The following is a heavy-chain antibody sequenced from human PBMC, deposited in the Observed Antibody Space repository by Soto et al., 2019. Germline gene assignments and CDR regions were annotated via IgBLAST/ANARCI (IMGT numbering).Heavy chain of an antibody. CDR2: ISYDGSNK. CDR1: GFTFSSYA. J-gene: IGHJ4*02. D-gene: IGHD5-18*01. Sequence: QVQLVESGGGVVQPGRSLRLSCAASGFTFSSYAMHWVRQAPGKGLEWVAVISYDGSNKYYADSVKGRFTISRDNSKNTLYRQMNSLRAEDTAVYYCARDRGRRGYRYGTFDYWGQGTLVTVSS. CDR3: ARDRGRRGYRYGTFDY. V-gene: IGHV3-30-3*01.